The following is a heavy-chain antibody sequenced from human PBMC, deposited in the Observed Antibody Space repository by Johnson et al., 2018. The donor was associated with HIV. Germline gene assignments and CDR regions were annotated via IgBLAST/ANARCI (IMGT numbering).Heavy chain of an antibody. D-gene: IGHD3-10*01. V-gene: IGHV3-20*04. CDR3: AKSPMVRGSEGAFDI. CDR1: GFTFDDYG. CDR2: IYSGGST. J-gene: IGHJ3*02. Sequence: VQLVESGGGVVRPGGSLRLSCAASGFTFDDYGMSWVRQAPGKGLEWVSGIYSGGSTYYADSVKGRFTISRDNSKNTLYLQMNRLRAADTAVYYCAKSPMVRGSEGAFDIWGQGTMVTVSS.